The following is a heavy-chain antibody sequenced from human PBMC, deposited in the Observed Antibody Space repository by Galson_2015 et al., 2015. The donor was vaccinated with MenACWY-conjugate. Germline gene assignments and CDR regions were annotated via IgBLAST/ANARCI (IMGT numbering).Heavy chain of an antibody. CDR1: GFSFSTYA. Sequence: SLRLSCAASGFSFSTYAMSWVRQAPGKGLEWVSTISGSGGSPYYADSVKGRFTISRDNAKNTFYLQMNSLRGDDSAVYYCAKGPDSGSWPYNWFDPWGQGTLVTVSS. D-gene: IGHD5-12*01. CDR3: AKGPDSGSWPYNWFDP. V-gene: IGHV3-23*01. J-gene: IGHJ5*02. CDR2: ISGSGGSP.